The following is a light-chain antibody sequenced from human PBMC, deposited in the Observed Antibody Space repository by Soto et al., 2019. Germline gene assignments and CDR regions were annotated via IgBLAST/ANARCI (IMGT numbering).Light chain of an antibody. V-gene: IGKV3-20*01. J-gene: IGKJ4*01. CDR3: QQYGSSPLT. CDR2: GAS. Sequence: EIVLTQSPGTLSLSPGERATLSCRANQSVSSSYLAWYQQKPXQAPRLLIYGASSRATGIPDRFSGSGSGTDSALTISRLEPEDFAVYYCQQYGSSPLTFGRGTKVDIK. CDR1: QSVSSSY.